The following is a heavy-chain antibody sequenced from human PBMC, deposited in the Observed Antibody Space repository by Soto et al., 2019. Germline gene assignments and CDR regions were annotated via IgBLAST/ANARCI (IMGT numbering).Heavy chain of an antibody. CDR1: GGSFSGYY. CDR3: ATLADSSSSGVGYYGMDV. CDR2: IKHSGST. J-gene: IGHJ6*02. Sequence: SETLSLTCAVYGGSFSGYYWNWIRQPPGEGLEWIGEIKHSGSTNYNPSLKSRVTISIDTSKNQFPLKLSSVTAADTAVYYCATLADSSSSGVGYYGMDVWGQGTTVTVSS. D-gene: IGHD6-6*01. V-gene: IGHV4-34*01.